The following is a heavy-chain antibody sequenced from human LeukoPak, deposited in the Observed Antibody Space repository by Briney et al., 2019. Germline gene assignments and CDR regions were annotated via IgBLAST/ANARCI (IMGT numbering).Heavy chain of an antibody. J-gene: IGHJ4*02. CDR1: GFTFSSYE. CDR2: ISSSGSTI. Sequence: GGSLRLSCAASGFTFSSYEMNWVRQAPGKGLEWVSYISSSGSTIYYADSVKGRFTISRDNAKNSLYLQMNSLRAEDTAVYYCARVERYFDWLMDYWGQGTLVTVSS. D-gene: IGHD3-9*01. V-gene: IGHV3-48*03. CDR3: ARVERYFDWLMDY.